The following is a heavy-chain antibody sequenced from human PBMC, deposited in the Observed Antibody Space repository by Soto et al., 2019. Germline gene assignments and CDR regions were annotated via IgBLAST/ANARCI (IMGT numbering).Heavy chain of an antibody. J-gene: IGHJ5*02. CDR3: ARQWAIAATLPLIWFDP. Sequence: VQLVQSGAAVKKPGESLTISCKGSGYSFAGYWIAWVRQIAGKGLEWVGIIYPDNSDTRYSPSFQGQVSISADKSIRTAYLQWSSLKASDTATYYCARQWAIAATLPLIWFDPWGQGTLVTVSS. D-gene: IGHD6-13*01. V-gene: IGHV5-51*01. CDR1: GYSFAGYW. CDR2: IYPDNSDT.